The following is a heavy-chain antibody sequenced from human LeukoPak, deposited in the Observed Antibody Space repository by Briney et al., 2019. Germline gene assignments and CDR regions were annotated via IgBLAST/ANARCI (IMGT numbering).Heavy chain of an antibody. Sequence: GSLRLSCAASGFTFSSYAMSWVRQAPGKGLEWVSTISGSGNNTFYADSVKGRFTISRDNSRNTVSLQMNCLRAEDTAIYFCANLGTGSDYWGQGTLVTVSS. CDR2: ISGSGNNT. CDR1: GFTFSSYA. V-gene: IGHV3-23*01. J-gene: IGHJ4*02. CDR3: ANLGTGSDY. D-gene: IGHD7-27*01.